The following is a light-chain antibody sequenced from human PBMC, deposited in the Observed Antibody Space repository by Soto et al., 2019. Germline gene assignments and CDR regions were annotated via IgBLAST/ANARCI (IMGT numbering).Light chain of an antibody. Sequence: DIQMTQSPSAMSGSVGDRVIITCRASQDIGNYLAWFQQKPGKVPKRLIYAASTLQSGVPARFSGSGSGTEFSLTINNLQPEDCATYYCQQASDYPLTFGLGTKVDIK. J-gene: IGKJ1*01. CDR1: QDIGNY. CDR3: QQASDYPLT. V-gene: IGKV1-17*03. CDR2: AAS.